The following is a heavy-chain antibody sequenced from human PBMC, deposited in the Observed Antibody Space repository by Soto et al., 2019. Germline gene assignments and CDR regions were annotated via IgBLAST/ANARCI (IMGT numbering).Heavy chain of an antibody. V-gene: IGHV1-18*01. CDR3: AKNGQPPYYYYGLDV. CDR2: ISGYNGDT. D-gene: IGHD2-8*01. J-gene: IGHJ6*02. Sequence: ASVKVSRKASGYTFTIYGVSWVRQAPGQGLEWRGWISGYNGDTNYAQKFQGRVSMTIDTSTTTAYMELRSLTSDDTAVYYCAKNGQPPYYYYGLDVWGQGTKVTVSS. CDR1: GYTFTIYG.